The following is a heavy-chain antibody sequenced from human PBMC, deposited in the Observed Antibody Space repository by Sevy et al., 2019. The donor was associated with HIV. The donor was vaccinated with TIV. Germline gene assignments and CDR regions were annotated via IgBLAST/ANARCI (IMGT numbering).Heavy chain of an antibody. D-gene: IGHD6-19*01. Sequence: ASLKVSCKASGYTFTSYDINWVRQATGQGLEWMGWMNPNSGNTGYAQKFQGRVTMTRNTSISTAYMELSSLRSEDTAVYYCARGLSSGWFDAFDIWGQGTMVTVSS. J-gene: IGHJ3*02. V-gene: IGHV1-8*01. CDR2: MNPNSGNT. CDR1: GYTFTSYD. CDR3: ARGLSSGWFDAFDI.